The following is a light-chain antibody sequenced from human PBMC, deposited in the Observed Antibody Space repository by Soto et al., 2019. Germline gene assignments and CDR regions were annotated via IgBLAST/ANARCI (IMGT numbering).Light chain of an antibody. V-gene: IGKV1-9*01. CDR1: QGISSY. CDR2: ASS. Sequence: DIQLTQSPSFLSASVGDRVTITCRASQGISSYLAWYQQKPGKAPKLLIYASSALQGGVPSRFSGSGSGTEFTLTLTLREPEDFATYFCQQLNSYPFTFGPGTKVDGK. J-gene: IGKJ3*01. CDR3: QQLNSYPFT.